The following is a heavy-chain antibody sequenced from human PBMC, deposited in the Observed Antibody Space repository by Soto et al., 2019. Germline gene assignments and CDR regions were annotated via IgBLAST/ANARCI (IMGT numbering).Heavy chain of an antibody. V-gene: IGHV3-21*06. Sequence: GGSLRLSCAASGFTFTRYSMNWGRQAPGKGLGWVSSISSTTNYIYYGDSMKGRFTISRDNAKNSLYLEMNSLRAEDTAVYYCARESEDLTSNFDYWGQGALVTVSS. J-gene: IGHJ4*02. CDR3: ARESEDLTSNFDY. CDR1: GFTFTRYS. CDR2: ISSTTNYI.